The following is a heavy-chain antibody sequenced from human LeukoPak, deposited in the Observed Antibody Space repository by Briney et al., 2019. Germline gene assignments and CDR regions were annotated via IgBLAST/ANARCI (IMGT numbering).Heavy chain of an antibody. J-gene: IGHJ4*02. Sequence: GGSLRLSCAASGFTFSSYDMHWVRQATGKGLEWVSAIGTAGDTYYPGSVKGRFTISRDSAKNSLYLQMNSLRAEDTAIYYCTRVGYIDEGIDYWGQGTLVTVSS. V-gene: IGHV3-13*01. D-gene: IGHD5-24*01. CDR3: TRVGYIDEGIDY. CDR2: IGTAGDT. CDR1: GFTFSSYD.